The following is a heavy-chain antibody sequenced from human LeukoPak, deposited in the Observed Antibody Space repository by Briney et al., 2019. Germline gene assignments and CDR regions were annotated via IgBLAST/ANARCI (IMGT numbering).Heavy chain of an antibody. Sequence: SVKVSCRASGGTFSSYAISWVRQAPGQGLEWMGGIIPIFGTANYAQKFQGRVTITADKSTSTAYMELSSLRSEDTAVFYCARVLGLYDSSGYYEDYWGQGTLVTVSS. V-gene: IGHV1-69*06. CDR1: GGTFSSYA. J-gene: IGHJ4*02. D-gene: IGHD3-22*01. CDR3: ARVLGLYDSSGYYEDY. CDR2: IIPIFGTA.